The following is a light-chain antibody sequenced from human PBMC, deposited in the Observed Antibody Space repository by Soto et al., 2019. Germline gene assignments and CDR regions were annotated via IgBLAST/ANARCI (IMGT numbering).Light chain of an antibody. CDR3: HQRQYWPPIT. V-gene: IGKV3-11*01. J-gene: IGKJ5*01. CDR1: QSIRSNY. CDR2: DAS. Sequence: DIVLTQSPATLSLSPGERATLSCRASQSIRSNYLAWYQQKPGQAPRLLIYDASNRATGIPARFSGSGSGTDFTLTISSLEPEDFAVYYCHQRQYWPPITFGQGARLEIK.